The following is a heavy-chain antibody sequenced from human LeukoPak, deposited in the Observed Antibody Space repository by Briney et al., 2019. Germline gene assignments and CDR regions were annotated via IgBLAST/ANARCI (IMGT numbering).Heavy chain of an antibody. CDR1: GYTFTSYD. CDR3: ARGPPGGLRFLEWSSPLDY. CDR2: MNPNSGNT. V-gene: IGHV1-8*02. D-gene: IGHD3-3*01. J-gene: IGHJ4*02. Sequence: ASVKVSCKASGYTFTSYDINWVRQATGQGLEWMGWMNPNSGNTGYAQKFQGRVTMTRDTSISTAYMELSRLRSDDTAMYYCARGPPGGLRFLEWSSPLDYWGQGTLVTVSS.